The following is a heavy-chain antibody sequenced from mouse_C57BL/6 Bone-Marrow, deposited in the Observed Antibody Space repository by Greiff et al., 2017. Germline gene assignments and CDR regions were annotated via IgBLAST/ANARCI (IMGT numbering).Heavy chain of an antibody. CDR3: ARASRYDYDCKAWFAY. CDR2: INPSNGYT. J-gene: IGHJ3*01. Sequence: VQLKQSGAELARPGASVKMSCKASGYTFTSYTMHWVKQRPGQGLEWIGYINPSNGYTKYNQKFKDKATLTADKYSSTAYMQLSSLTSEDSAVYYCARASRYDYDCKAWFAYWGQGTLVTGSA. CDR1: GYTFTSYT. D-gene: IGHD2-4*01. V-gene: IGHV1-4*01.